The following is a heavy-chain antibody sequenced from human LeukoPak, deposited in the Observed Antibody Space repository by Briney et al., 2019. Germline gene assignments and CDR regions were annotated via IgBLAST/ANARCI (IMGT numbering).Heavy chain of an antibody. J-gene: IGHJ5*02. CDR3: AKALGVATDPA. Sequence: GGSLRLSCAASGFTFSSYGMHWVRQAPGKGLEWVAVISYDGSNKYYADSVKGRFTISRDNSKNTLYLQMNSLRAEDTAVYYCAKALGVATDPAWGQGTLVTVSS. V-gene: IGHV3-30*18. CDR1: GFTFSSYG. CDR2: ISYDGSNK. D-gene: IGHD5-12*01.